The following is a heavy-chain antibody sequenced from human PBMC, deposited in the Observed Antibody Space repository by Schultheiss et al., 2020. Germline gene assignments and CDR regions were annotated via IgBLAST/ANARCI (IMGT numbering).Heavy chain of an antibody. J-gene: IGHJ4*02. D-gene: IGHD3-3*01. CDR3: AKDLGDFWSGYYTEYFGSIGGFDY. V-gene: IGHV3-23*01. CDR1: GFTFSSYA. Sequence: GGSLRLSCAASGFTFSSYAMSWVRQAPGKGLEWVSAISGSGGSTYYADSVKGRFTISRDNSKNTLYLQMNSLRAEDTAVYYCAKDLGDFWSGYYTEYFGSIGGFDYWGQGTLVTVSS. CDR2: ISGSGGST.